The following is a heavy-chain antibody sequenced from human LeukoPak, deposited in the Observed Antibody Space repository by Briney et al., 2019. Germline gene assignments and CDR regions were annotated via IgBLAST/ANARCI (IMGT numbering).Heavy chain of an antibody. CDR3: ATVGRYDFPISR. Sequence: ASVNLSFTATGYTYTSYYLYWGRQAPGHGLEWMGIINPSGGTTAYAQKFQGSVTMSRDTSTSTVYMELSSLRSEDTAVYYCATVGRYDFPISRWGERCPVTVSS. CDR2: INPSGGTT. V-gene: IGHV1-46*01. J-gene: IGHJ4*02. D-gene: IGHD3-3*01. CDR1: GYTYTSYY.